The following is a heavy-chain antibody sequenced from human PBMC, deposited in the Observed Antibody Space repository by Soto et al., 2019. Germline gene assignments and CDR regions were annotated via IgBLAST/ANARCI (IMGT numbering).Heavy chain of an antibody. CDR2: IWYDGSNK. J-gene: IGHJ6*02. V-gene: IGHV3-33*01. D-gene: IGHD6-19*01. Sequence: PGGSLRLSCAASGFTFSSYGMHWVRQAPGKGLEWVAVIWYDGSNKYYADSVKGRFTISRDNSKNTLYLQMNSLRAEDTAVYYCARDTVAGRRGVYYYYGMDVWGQGTTVTVSS. CDR1: GFTFSSYG. CDR3: ARDTVAGRRGVYYYYGMDV.